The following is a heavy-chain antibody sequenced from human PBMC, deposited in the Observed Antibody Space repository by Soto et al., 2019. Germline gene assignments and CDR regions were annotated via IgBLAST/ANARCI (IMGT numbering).Heavy chain of an antibody. Sequence: GASVKVSCKASGYTFTSYDINWVRQATGQGLEWMGWMNPNSGNTGYAQKFQGRVTMTRNTSISTAYMELSSLRSEDTAVYYCATGYCSSTSCCLSGFDPWGQGTLVTVSS. CDR2: MNPNSGNT. D-gene: IGHD2-2*01. J-gene: IGHJ5*02. CDR1: GYTFTSYD. CDR3: ATGYCSSTSCCLSGFDP. V-gene: IGHV1-8*01.